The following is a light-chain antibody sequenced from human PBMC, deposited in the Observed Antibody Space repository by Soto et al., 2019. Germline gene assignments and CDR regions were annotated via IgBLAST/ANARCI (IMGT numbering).Light chain of an antibody. J-gene: IGKJ5*01. V-gene: IGKV3-15*01. CDR3: QQYNDWPPIT. Sequence: EIRMTQFPDTLSVSPGERATLSCWATQSVGVNVAWYQQKPGQAPRLLMYYASTRATGIPDRFSGSGSGTDFTLTITSLQSEDFGFYYCQQYNDWPPITFGQGTRLEIK. CDR2: YAS. CDR1: QSVGVN.